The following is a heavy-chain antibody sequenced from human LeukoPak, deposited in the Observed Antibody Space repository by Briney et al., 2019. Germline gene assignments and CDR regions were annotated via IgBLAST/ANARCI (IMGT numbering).Heavy chain of an antibody. CDR1: GGSISSGSYY. CDR3: ARDNYDNSGYYFDY. CDR2: IYTSGST. Sequence: SETLSLTCTVSGGSISSGSYYWSWIRQPAGKGLEWIGRIYTSGSTNYNPSLKSRVTISVDTSKNQFSLKLSSVTAADTAVYYCARDNYDNSGYYFDYWGQGTLVTVSS. V-gene: IGHV4-61*02. J-gene: IGHJ4*02. D-gene: IGHD3-22*01.